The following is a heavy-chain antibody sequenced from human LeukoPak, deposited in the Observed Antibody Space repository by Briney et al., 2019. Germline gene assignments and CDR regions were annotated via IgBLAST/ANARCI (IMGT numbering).Heavy chain of an antibody. CDR1: GFTFSSYA. CDR2: ISGSGGST. J-gene: IGHJ4*02. D-gene: IGHD3-22*01. V-gene: IGHV3-23*01. CDR3: AKGGGYYDSSGYYKDY. Sequence: GGSLRLSCAASGFTFSSYAMSWVRQAPGKGLEWVSAISGSGGSTYYVDSVKGRFTISRDNSKNTLYLQMNSLRAEDTAVYYCAKGGGYYDSSGYYKDYWGQGTLVTVSS.